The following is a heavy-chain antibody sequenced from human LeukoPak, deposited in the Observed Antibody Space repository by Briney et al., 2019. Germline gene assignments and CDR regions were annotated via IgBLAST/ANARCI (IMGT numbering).Heavy chain of an antibody. CDR2: IYPGDSDT. V-gene: IGHV5-51*01. CDR1: GYSFTSYW. D-gene: IGHD5-24*01. J-gene: IGHJ4*02. CDR3: ASIVEMATKALGGFDY. Sequence: GESLKISCKGSGYSFTSYWIGWVRQMPGKGLEWMGIIYPGDSDTRYSPSFQGQVTISADKSISTAYLQWSSLKASDTAMYYCASIVEMATKALGGFDYWGQGPLVTVSS.